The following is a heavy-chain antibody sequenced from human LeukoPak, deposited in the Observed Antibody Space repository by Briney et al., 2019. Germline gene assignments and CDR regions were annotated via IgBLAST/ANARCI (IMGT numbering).Heavy chain of an antibody. J-gene: IGHJ6*03. CDR1: GGSISSGGYY. CDR3: ARAVDCSSTSCYPPDYYYYYMDV. D-gene: IGHD2-2*01. Sequence: PSETLSLTCTVSGGSISSGGYYRSWIRQHPGKGLEWIGYIYYSGSTYYNPSLKSRVTISVDTSKNQFSLKLSSVTAADTAVYYCARAVDCSSTSCYPPDYYYYYMDVWGKGTTVTVSS. CDR2: IYYSGST. V-gene: IGHV4-31*03.